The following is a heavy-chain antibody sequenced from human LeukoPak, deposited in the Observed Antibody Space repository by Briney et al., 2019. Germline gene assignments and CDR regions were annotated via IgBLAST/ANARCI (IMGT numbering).Heavy chain of an antibody. Sequence: GGSLRLSCAASGFMFSRYAMIWVRQTPGKGLEWVSAITETGAGTYYADSVKGRFTISRDNSKNTLYLQMNSLRAEDTAVYYCAKDLRSMIVVVTAVDYWGQGTLVTVSS. V-gene: IGHV3-23*01. CDR3: AKDLRSMIVVVTAVDY. J-gene: IGHJ4*02. D-gene: IGHD3-22*01. CDR1: GFMFSRYA. CDR2: ITETGAGT.